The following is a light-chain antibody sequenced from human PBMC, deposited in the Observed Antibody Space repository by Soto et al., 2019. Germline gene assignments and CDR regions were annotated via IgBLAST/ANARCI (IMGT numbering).Light chain of an antibody. CDR2: EVI. Sequence: QSALTQPPSASGSPGQSVTISCTGTSSDVGAYNYVSWYQQHPGKVPKLMIYEVITRPSGVPDRFSGSKSGNTASLTVSGLQPEDEADSYCSSHAGSINLVFGGGTKLTVL. V-gene: IGLV2-8*01. J-gene: IGLJ2*01. CDR3: SSHAGSINLV. CDR1: SSDVGAYNY.